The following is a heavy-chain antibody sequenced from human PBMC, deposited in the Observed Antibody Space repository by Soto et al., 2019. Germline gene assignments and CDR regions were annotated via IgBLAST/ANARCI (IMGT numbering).Heavy chain of an antibody. D-gene: IGHD2-8*01. CDR3: ARADCTNGVCYSY. CDR2: INHSGST. V-gene: IGHV4-34*01. CDR1: GGSFSGYY. Sequence: QVQLQQWGAGLLKPSETLSLTCAVYGGSFSGYYWSWIRQPPGKGLEWIWEINHSGSTNYNPSLKSRVTISVDTSKNQFSLKLSSVTAADTAVYYCARADCTNGVCYSYWGQGTLVTVSS. J-gene: IGHJ4*02.